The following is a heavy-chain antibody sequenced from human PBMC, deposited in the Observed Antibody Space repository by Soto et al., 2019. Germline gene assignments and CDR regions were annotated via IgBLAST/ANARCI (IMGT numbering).Heavy chain of an antibody. V-gene: IGHV4-59*12. CDR2: IYYSGST. CDR3: AKVFPPDY. J-gene: IGHJ4*02. Sequence: SETLSLTCTFSGCSMSSYYWGWFRQPPGKGLEWIGYIYYSGSTSYNPSLKSRLSISLETSKNTLYLHMNSLRAEDTAVYYCAKVFPPDYWGQGTLVTVSS. CDR1: GCSMSSYY.